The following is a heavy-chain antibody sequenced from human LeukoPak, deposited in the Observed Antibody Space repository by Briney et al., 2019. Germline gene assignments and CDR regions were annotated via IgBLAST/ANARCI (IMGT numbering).Heavy chain of an antibody. CDR1: GYTLTELS. CDR2: FDPEDGET. V-gene: IGHV1-24*01. Sequence: ASVKVSCKVSGYTLTELSMHWVRQAPGKGLEWMGGFDPEDGETIYAQKFQGRVTMTEDTSTDTAYMELSSLRSEDTAVYYCATFFTGLVNRHFDYWGQGTLVTVSS. D-gene: IGHD3/OR15-3a*01. J-gene: IGHJ4*02. CDR3: ATFFTGLVNRHFDY.